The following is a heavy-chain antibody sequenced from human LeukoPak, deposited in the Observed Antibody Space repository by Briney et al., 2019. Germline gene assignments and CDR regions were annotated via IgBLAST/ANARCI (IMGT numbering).Heavy chain of an antibody. D-gene: IGHD3-22*01. V-gene: IGHV3-30*18. CDR2: ISYDGSNK. CDR3: AKVDYDSSGYYYWSTYYFDY. CDR1: GFTFSSYG. J-gene: IGHJ4*02. Sequence: GGSLRLSCAASGFTFSSYGMHWVRQAPGKGLEWVAVISYDGSNKYYADSVKGRFTISRDSSRNTLYLQMNSLRAEDTAVYYCAKVDYDSSGYYYWSTYYFDYWGQGTLVTVSS.